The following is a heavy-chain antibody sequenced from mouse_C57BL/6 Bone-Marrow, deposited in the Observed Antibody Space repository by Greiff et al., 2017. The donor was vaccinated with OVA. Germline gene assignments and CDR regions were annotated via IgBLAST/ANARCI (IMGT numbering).Heavy chain of an antibody. D-gene: IGHD1-1*01. V-gene: IGHV5-12*01. CDR2: ISNGGGST. J-gene: IGHJ4*01. CDR1: GFTFSDYY. CDR3: ARHGYYGSSFYYAMDY. Sequence: EVHLVESGGGLVQPGGSLKLSCAASGFTFSDYYMYWVRQTPEKRLEWVAYISNGGGSTYYPDTVKGRFTISKDNAKNTLYLQMSRLKSEDTAMYYCARHGYYGSSFYYAMDYWGQGTSVTVSS.